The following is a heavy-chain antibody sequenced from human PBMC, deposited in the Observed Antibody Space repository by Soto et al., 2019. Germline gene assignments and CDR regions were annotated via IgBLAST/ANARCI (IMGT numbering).Heavy chain of an antibody. CDR3: AKDNRWSLFYGMDV. V-gene: IGHV3-23*01. D-gene: IGHD2-15*01. CDR1: VFTFSSYA. CDR2: ISGSGGST. J-gene: IGHJ6*02. Sequence: PVGSLRLSCASSVFTFSSYAMSCVRHSPGKWLEWVSAISGSGGSTYYADSVKGRFTISRDNSKNTLYLQMNSLRAEDTAVYYCAKDNRWSLFYGMDVWGQGTTVTVSS.